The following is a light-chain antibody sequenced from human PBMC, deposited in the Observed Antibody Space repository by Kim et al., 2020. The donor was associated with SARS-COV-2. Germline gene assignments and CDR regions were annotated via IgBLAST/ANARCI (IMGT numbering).Light chain of an antibody. V-gene: IGLV1-47*01. CDR3: AAWDDSLSVVV. CDR1: SSNIGSNY. CDR2: RND. Sequence: QSVLTQPPSASGTPGQRVTISCSGSSSNIGSNYVYWYQQVPGTAPKLRIYRNDQRPSGVPDRFSGSKSGTSASLAISGLRSEDEADYYCAAWDDSLSVVVFGGGTQLTVL. J-gene: IGLJ2*01.